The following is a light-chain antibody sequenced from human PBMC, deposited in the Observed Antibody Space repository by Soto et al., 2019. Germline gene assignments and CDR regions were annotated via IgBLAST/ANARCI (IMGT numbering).Light chain of an antibody. CDR2: GAS. Sequence: EIVMTQSPVTLSVSPGERATLSCRASHHVATNLAWYQQKPGQPPRLLIYGASTRATGVSARFSGSGSGTEFTLPISSLQSDDFAVYYCQQYTARPPWTFGQGPRV. CDR3: QQYTARPPWT. CDR1: HHVATN. V-gene: IGKV3-15*01. J-gene: IGKJ1*01.